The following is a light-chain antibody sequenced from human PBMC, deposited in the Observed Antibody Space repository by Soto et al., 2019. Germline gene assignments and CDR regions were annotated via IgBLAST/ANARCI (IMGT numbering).Light chain of an antibody. J-gene: IGLJ1*01. CDR3: SSYAGNNIHYV. CDR2: EVS. Sequence: QSVLTQPPSASGSAGQSVTISCTGTSTDVGGYNYVSWYQQHPSKAPKLMIYEVSKRPSGVPDRFSGSKSGNTASLTVSGLQAEDEADYYCSSYAGNNIHYVFGTGTKLTVL. V-gene: IGLV2-8*01. CDR1: STDVGGYNY.